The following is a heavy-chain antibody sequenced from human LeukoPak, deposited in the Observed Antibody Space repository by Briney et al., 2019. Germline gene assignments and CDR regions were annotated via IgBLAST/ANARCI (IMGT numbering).Heavy chain of an antibody. D-gene: IGHD3-10*01. CDR3: AKAYGSGSYAAPLDY. J-gene: IGHJ4*02. CDR2: ISWNSGSI. CDR1: GFTFSSYS. Sequence: GGSLRLSCAASGFTFSSYSMNWVRQAPGKGLEWVSGISWNSGSIGYADSVKGRFTISRDNAKNSLYLQMNSLRAEDTALYYCAKAYGSGSYAAPLDYWGQGTLVTVSS. V-gene: IGHV3-9*01.